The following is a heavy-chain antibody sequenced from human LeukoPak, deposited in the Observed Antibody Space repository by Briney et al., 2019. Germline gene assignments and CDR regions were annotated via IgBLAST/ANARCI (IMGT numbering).Heavy chain of an antibody. CDR1: GFTFSKYW. Sequence: PGESLRLSCTVSGFTFSKYWMHWVRQAPGKGLVWVSRINPEETTINYADSVKGRFTISRDNAQSTLYLQMGSLRPEDSALYYCGRGGAGLADYWGPGTLVTVSS. V-gene: IGHV3-74*01. CDR2: INPEETTI. J-gene: IGHJ4*02. CDR3: GRGGAGLADY. D-gene: IGHD1-26*01.